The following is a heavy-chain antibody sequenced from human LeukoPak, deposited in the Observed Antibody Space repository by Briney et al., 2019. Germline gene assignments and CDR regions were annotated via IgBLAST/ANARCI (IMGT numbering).Heavy chain of an antibody. CDR3: ARDPGAEAGNLWS. V-gene: IGHV3-66*01. CDR1: GLTVSNNY. D-gene: IGHD6-19*01. CDR2: IFTCGGT. Sequence: GGSLRLSCVVSGLTVSNNYMTWVRQAPGKGLEGVSLIFTCGGTYYADSVKCRFTSSRDSSKNTLYLQMNSLRAEDTALYYCARDPGAEAGNLWSWGQGTLVTVSS. J-gene: IGHJ5*02.